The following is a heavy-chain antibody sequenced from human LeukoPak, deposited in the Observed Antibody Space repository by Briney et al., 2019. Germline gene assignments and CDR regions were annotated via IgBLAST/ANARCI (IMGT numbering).Heavy chain of an antibody. CDR2: TKQDGREA. D-gene: IGHD3-10*01. Sequence: GSLGLSCEVFGFTWSSYWMSWVRQAAGKGVEWVANTKQDGREAYYVDSVKGRFTIYRDNAKNSLDLQMNSLRAEDTAVYYCARHLAGSYSRGIDYWGQGTLVTVSS. J-gene: IGHJ4*02. CDR1: GFTWSSYW. V-gene: IGHV3-7*05. CDR3: ARHLAGSYSRGIDY.